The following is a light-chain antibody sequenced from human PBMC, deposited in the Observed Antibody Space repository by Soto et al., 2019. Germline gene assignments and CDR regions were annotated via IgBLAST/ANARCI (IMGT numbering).Light chain of an antibody. V-gene: IGKV1-39*01. J-gene: IGKJ2*01. CDR1: QRITTY. CDR2: TAA. Sequence: IHMTQSPSSLSASVGDRVTITCRASQRITTYLNWYQQKPGKAPKLLISTAATLQGGVPSRFSGSGSGTDFTLTITTLQPEDFATYLCQQSYSTPYTFGQGTKLEIK. CDR3: QQSYSTPYT.